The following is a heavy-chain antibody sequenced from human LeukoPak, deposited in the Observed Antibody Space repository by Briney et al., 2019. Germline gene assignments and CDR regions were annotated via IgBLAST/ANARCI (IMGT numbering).Heavy chain of an antibody. CDR2: ISYDGSNK. CDR3: ARVLVATIELDY. D-gene: IGHD5-12*01. V-gene: IGHV3-30*03. CDR1: GFTFSSYG. J-gene: IGHJ4*02. Sequence: GRSLRLSCAASGFTFSSYGMHWVRQAPGKGLEWGALISYDGSNKYYADSVKGRFTISRDNSKNTLYLQMNSLRAEDTAVYYCARVLVATIELDYWGQGTLVTVSS.